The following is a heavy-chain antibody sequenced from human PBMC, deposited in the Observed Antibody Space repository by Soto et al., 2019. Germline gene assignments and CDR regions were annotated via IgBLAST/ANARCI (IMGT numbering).Heavy chain of an antibody. J-gene: IGHJ4*02. D-gene: IGHD3-16*01. CDR3: TTGALGPRRKPQKTVYYFDY. CDR2: IKSKTDGGTT. Sequence: GGSLRLSCAASGFTFSNAWMNWVRQAPGKGLEWVGRIKSKTDGGTTDYAAPVKGRFTISRDDSKNTLYLQMNSLKTEDTAVYYCTTGALGPRRKPQKTVYYFDYWGQGTLVTVYS. CDR1: GFTFSNAW. V-gene: IGHV3-15*07.